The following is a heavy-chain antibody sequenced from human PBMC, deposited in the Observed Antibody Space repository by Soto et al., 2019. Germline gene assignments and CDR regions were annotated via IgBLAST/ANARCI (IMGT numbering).Heavy chain of an antibody. Sequence: EAQLSESGGGLGQPGGSLRLSCAVSGFDFSDYAMSWVRQAQGKGLEWVSTISGSIGSSFYADSVKGRFSISKDNSNKILYRQMNSLRAEDTALYYCAKDSGLPGFGLVIHAFDIWGQGTMVTVSS. V-gene: IGHV3-23*01. D-gene: IGHD3-10*01. CDR3: AKDSGLPGFGLVIHAFDI. J-gene: IGHJ3*02. CDR2: ISGSIGSS. CDR1: GFDFSDYA.